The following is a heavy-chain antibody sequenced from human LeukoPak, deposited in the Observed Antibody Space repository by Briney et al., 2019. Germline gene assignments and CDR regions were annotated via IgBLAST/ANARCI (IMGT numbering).Heavy chain of an antibody. Sequence: GSLRLSCAASGFTFTTYAMRWVRQAPGKGLEWVSSISASGDNTYYADSVKGRFIISRDNSKNTFSLQMNSLRAEDTAVYYCAKDHGEWGQGTLVTVSS. CDR1: GFTFTTYA. CDR3: AKDHGE. CDR2: ISASGDNT. D-gene: IGHD2-21*01. J-gene: IGHJ4*02. V-gene: IGHV3-23*01.